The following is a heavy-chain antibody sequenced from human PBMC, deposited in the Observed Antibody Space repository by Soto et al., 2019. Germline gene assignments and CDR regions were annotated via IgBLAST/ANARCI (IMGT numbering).Heavy chain of an antibody. Sequence: GGSLRLSCAASGFTISTYRLNWVRQAPGKGLAWVSYISTGLRALYYADSVRGRFTISRDNAKNSLYPQMTSLRDEDTGVYYCAKDPPWTVGPLAMHVWGQGTTVTVSS. CDR3: AKDPPWTVGPLAMHV. J-gene: IGHJ6*02. D-gene: IGHD2-2*01. V-gene: IGHV3-48*02. CDR2: ISTGLRAL. CDR1: GFTISTYR.